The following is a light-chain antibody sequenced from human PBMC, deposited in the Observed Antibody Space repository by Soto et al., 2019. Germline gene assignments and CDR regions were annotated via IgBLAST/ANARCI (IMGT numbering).Light chain of an antibody. CDR1: QSVRSK. CDR3: QQYNSGPLT. Sequence: EVVMTQSPATLSVSPGERVTLSCRASQSVRSKLAWSQQKPGQAPRLLIYDASTRAAGIPARFSGSGSGTEFTLTISSLQSEDFAVYYCQQYNSGPLTFGGGTKVEIK. V-gene: IGKV3-15*01. CDR2: DAS. J-gene: IGKJ4*01.